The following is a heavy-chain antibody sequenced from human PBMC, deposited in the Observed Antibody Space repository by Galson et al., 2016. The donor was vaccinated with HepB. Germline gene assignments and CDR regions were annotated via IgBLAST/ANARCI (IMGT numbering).Heavy chain of an antibody. Sequence: SVTVSCKASGGTFSNSAITWVRQAPGQGLEWMGGSIPIFGTANYAQKFQGRATITADDSTSTAYMEVSSLRSEDTAMDYCARGGPGTYHSGLCYYVLDVWGQGTTVTVSS. V-gene: IGHV1-69*13. CDR3: ARGGPGTYHSGLCYYVLDV. CDR1: GGTFSNSA. D-gene: IGHD3-16*02. CDR2: SIPIFGTA. J-gene: IGHJ6*02.